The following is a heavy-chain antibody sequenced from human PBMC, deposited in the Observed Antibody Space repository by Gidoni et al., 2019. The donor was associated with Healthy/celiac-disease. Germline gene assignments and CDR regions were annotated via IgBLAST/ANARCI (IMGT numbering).Heavy chain of an antibody. CDR2: ISWNSGSI. D-gene: IGHD2-15*01. CDR3: AKGEVVVAATLDY. Sequence: EVQLVESGGGLVQPGRSLRLSCAASGFSFADYAMHWVRQAPGKGLEWVSGISWNSGSIRYADSVKGRFTISRDNAKNSLYLQMNSLRAEDTALYYCAKGEVVVAATLDYWGQGTLVTVSS. CDR1: GFSFADYA. V-gene: IGHV3-9*01. J-gene: IGHJ4*02.